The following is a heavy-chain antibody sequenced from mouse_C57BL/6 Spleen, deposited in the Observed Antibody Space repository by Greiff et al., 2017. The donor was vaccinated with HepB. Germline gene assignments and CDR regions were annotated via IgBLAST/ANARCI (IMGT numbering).Heavy chain of an antibody. V-gene: IGHV1-26*01. J-gene: IGHJ4*01. CDR2: INPNNGGT. CDR3: ARAYYSNYDAMDY. Sequence: EVQLQQSGPELVKPGASVKISCKASGYTFTDYYMNWVKQSHGKSLEWIGDINPNNGGTSYNQKFKGKATLTVDKSSSKAYMELRSLTSEDSAVYYCARAYYSNYDAMDYWGQGTSVTVSS. CDR1: GYTFTDYY. D-gene: IGHD2-5*01.